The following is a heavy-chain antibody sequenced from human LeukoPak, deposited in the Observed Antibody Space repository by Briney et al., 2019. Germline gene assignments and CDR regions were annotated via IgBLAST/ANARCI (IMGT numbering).Heavy chain of an antibody. CDR2: IYYSGSP. CDR3: ARGYSEAAREAFDI. CDR1: GDSLSSSSYY. Sequence: SDTLSLTCTVSGDSLSSSSYYWGWIRQPPGKGLEWIVIIYYSGSPYHHPSLKSRVTMSVDTSKNPFSLQLTSVSAADTAVYYCARGYSEAAREAFDIWGRGTMVTVSS. J-gene: IGHJ3*02. D-gene: IGHD1-26*01. V-gene: IGHV4-39*07.